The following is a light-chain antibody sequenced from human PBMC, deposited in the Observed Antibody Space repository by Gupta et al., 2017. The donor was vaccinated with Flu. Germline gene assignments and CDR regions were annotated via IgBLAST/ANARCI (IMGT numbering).Light chain of an antibody. V-gene: IGLV5-45*01. CDR2: YISDSDR. Sequence: GASVIYGYPQRPGSTPQYLLAYISDSDRRQGSGIPSRFSGSKDASANSGIFLISGVQSEAEADFYCVIWHSSAWVFGGGTKLTVL. CDR1: GASV. J-gene: IGLJ2*01. CDR3: VIWHSSAWV.